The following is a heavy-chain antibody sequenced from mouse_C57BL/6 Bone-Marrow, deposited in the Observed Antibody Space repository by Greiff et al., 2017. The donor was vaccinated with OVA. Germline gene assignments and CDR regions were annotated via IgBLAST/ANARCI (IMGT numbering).Heavy chain of an antibody. CDR1: GFSLTSYG. J-gene: IGHJ4*01. CDR2: IWRGGST. V-gene: IGHV2-5*01. Sequence: VKLMESGPGLVQPSQSLSITCTVSGFSLTSYGVHWVRQSPGKGLEWLGVIWRGGSTDYNAAFMSRLSITTDNSKSQVFFKMNILQADDTAIYYCAKPRRDAMDYWGQGTSVTVSS. CDR3: AKPRRDAMDY.